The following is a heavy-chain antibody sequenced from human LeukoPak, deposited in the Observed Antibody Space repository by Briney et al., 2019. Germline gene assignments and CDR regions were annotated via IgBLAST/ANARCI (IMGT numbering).Heavy chain of an antibody. CDR3: ARQAGYSSSRGGWFDP. CDR1: GGSISSSSYY. D-gene: IGHD6-13*01. V-gene: IGHV4-39*01. Sequence: KSSETLSLTCTVSGGSISSSSYYWGWIRQPPEKGLEWIGSIYYSGSTYYNPSLKSRVTISVDTSKNQFSLKLSSVTAADTAVYYCARQAGYSSSRGGWFDPWGQGTLVTVSS. CDR2: IYYSGST. J-gene: IGHJ5*02.